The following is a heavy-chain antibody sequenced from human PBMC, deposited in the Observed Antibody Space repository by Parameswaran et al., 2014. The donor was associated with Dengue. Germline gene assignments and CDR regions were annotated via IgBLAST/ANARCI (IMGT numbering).Heavy chain of an antibody. J-gene: IGHJ6*02. CDR2: IVAGSGNT. Sequence: WVRQAPGQRLEWIGWIVAGSGNTKYEQKFQERVTLTRDVSTSTAYLELSSLTSDDTAVYYCAAGLSFGVVRRNYYYYEMDVWGQGTTVTVSS. D-gene: IGHD3-3*01. V-gene: IGHV1-58*01. CDR3: AAGLSFGVVRRNYYYYEMDV.